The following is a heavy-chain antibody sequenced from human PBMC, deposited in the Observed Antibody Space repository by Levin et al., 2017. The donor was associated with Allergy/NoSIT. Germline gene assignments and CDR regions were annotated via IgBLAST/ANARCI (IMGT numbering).Heavy chain of an antibody. D-gene: IGHD1-26*01. Sequence: GESLKISCAASGFTFSSYAVHWVRQAPGKGLEWVALISDDGNNKYYADSVKGRFTISRDNSKNTLYLQVNSLRVEDTAVYYCVLGEVGAAFDYWGQGTLVTVSS. V-gene: IGHV3-30*04. CDR2: ISDDGNNK. CDR3: VLGEVGAAFDY. J-gene: IGHJ4*02. CDR1: GFTFSSYA.